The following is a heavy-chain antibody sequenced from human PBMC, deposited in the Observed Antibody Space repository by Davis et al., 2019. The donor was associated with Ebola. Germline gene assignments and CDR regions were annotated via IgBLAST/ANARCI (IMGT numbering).Heavy chain of an antibody. CDR3: AAYYPAIFDAFDI. Sequence: GESLKISCAASGFTFSSYAMHWVRQAPGKGLEWVASISTARSYIYYVDSVKGRFTISRDNAKNSLYLQMDSLRVEDTAIYYCAAYYPAIFDAFDIWGQGTVVTVSS. J-gene: IGHJ3*02. D-gene: IGHD1-26*01. CDR2: ISTARSYI. CDR1: GFTFSSYA. V-gene: IGHV3-21*01.